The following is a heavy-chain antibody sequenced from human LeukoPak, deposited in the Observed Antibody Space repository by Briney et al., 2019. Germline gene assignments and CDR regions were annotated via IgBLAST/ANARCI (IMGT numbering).Heavy chain of an antibody. Sequence: SETLSLTCAVYGGSFSGCYWSWIRQPPGKGLEWIGEINHSGSTNYNPSLKSRVTISVDTSKNQFSLKLSSVTAADTAVYYCARAPLLVSHVPDSGSYPFDYWGQGTLVTVSS. CDR3: ARAPLLVSHVPDSGSYPFDY. CDR1: GGSFSGCY. CDR2: INHSGST. V-gene: IGHV4-34*01. J-gene: IGHJ4*02. D-gene: IGHD1-26*01.